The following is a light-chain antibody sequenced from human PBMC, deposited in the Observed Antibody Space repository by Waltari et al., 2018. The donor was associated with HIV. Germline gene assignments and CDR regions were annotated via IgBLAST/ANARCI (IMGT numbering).Light chain of an antibody. J-gene: IGKJ4*01. CDR1: QSVSTY. V-gene: IGKV3-11*01. CDR2: DAS. CDR3: QQRTNWPLT. Sequence: EIVLTQSPATLSLSPGERATLSCRARQSVSTYLAWYQHKPGQAPRLLIYDASNRATGIPARFSGSGSGTDFILTISSLEPEDFAIYYCQQRTNWPLTFGGGTKVEIK.